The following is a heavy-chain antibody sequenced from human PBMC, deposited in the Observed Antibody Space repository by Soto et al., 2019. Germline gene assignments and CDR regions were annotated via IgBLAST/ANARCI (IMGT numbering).Heavy chain of an antibody. CDR3: VRIRYQLPSSVLWLDP. CDR2: IYSSGST. V-gene: IGHV4-4*07. Sequence: PSETLSLTCTVSGGSISSYYWSWIRQPAGKGLEWIGRIYSSGSTNSNPSLKSRVTMSVDTSQNQFSLRLISVTAADTAMYFCVRIRYQLPSSVLWLDPWGQGTPVTVSS. J-gene: IGHJ5*02. D-gene: IGHD3-16*01. CDR1: GGSISSYY.